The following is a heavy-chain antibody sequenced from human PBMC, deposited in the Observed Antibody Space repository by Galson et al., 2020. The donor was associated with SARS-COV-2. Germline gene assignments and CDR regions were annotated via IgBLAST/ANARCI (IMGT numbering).Heavy chain of an antibody. Sequence: SQTLSLTCTVSGYSVSTTNYWGWVRQPPGRGLEWIGSVYPSGTTYYNPSLKSRVTISVDTSKNQFSLRLDSVTAADTALYYCARQGVNMIVLVTVPVWYFELWGRGTLVTVSS. CDR1: GYSVSTTNY. CDR2: VYPSGTT. CDR3: ARQGVNMIVLVTVPVWYFEL. J-gene: IGHJ2*01. D-gene: IGHD3-22*01. V-gene: IGHV4-38-2*02.